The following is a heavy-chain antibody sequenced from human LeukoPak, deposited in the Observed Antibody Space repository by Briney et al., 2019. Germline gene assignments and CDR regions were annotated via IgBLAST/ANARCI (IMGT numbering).Heavy chain of an antibody. V-gene: IGHV3-23*01. J-gene: IGHJ4*02. Sequence: GGSLRLSCAASGFTFSSYAMSWVRQAPGKGLEWVSAISGSGGSAYYADSVKGRFTISRDNSKNTLYLHMNTLRADDTAVYYCAKGSWGYCSGGSCHPSDYWGQGTLVTVAS. D-gene: IGHD2-15*01. CDR1: GFTFSSYA. CDR3: AKGSWGYCSGGSCHPSDY. CDR2: ISGSGGSA.